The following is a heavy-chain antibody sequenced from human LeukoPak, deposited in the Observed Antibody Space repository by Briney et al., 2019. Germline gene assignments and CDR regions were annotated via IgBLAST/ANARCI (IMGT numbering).Heavy chain of an antibody. J-gene: IGHJ4*02. CDR1: GGSFSGYY. CDR2: INHSGST. Sequence: SETLSLTCAVYGGSFSGYYWSWIRQPPGKGLEWIGEINHSGSTNYNPSLKSRVTISVDTSKNQFSLKLSSVTAADTAVYYCARGPFSSSSEAAFDYWGQGTLVTVSS. V-gene: IGHV4-34*01. D-gene: IGHD6-6*01. CDR3: ARGPFSSSSEAAFDY.